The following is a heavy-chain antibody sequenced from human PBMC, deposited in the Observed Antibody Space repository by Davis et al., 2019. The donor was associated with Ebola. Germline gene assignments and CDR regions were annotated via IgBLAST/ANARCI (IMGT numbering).Heavy chain of an antibody. D-gene: IGHD5-18*01. CDR3: ARRGYSYGFDY. CDR1: GGSISSYY. CDR2: IYYSGST. V-gene: IGHV4-59*08. J-gene: IGHJ4*02. Sequence: SETLSLTCTVSGGSISSYYWSWIRQPPGKGLEWIGYIYYSGSTNYNPSLKSRVTISVDTSKNQFSLKLSSVTAADTAVYYCARRGYSYGFDYWGQGTLVTVSS.